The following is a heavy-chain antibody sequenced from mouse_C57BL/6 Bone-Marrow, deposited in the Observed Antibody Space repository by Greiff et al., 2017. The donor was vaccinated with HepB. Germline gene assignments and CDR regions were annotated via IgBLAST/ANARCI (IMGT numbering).Heavy chain of an antibody. CDR2: ISYSGST. CDR3: ARDAVVATGGFAY. D-gene: IGHD1-1*01. Sequence: DVQLQESGPGMVKPSQSLSLTCTVTGYSITSGYDWHWIRHFPGNKLEWMGYISYSGSTNYNPSLKSRISITHDTSKNHFFLKLNSVTTEDTATYYCARDAVVATGGFAYWGQGTLVTVSA. CDR1: GYSITSGYD. J-gene: IGHJ3*01. V-gene: IGHV3-1*01.